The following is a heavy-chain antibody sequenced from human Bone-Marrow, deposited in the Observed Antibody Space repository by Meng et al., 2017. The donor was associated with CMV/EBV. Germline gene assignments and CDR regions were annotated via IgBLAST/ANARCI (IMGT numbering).Heavy chain of an antibody. CDR3: AKGNVVIIPAATDY. CDR1: GFTFSTYA. Sequence: GGSLRLSCAASGFTFSTYAMHWVRQAPGKGLEWVAIISYDGSNKYYADSMKGRFTISRDNSKNTLYLQMNSLRAEDTAVYYCAKGNVVIIPAATDYWGQGTLVTVSS. V-gene: IGHV3-30-3*01. D-gene: IGHD2-2*01. CDR2: ISYDGSNK. J-gene: IGHJ4*02.